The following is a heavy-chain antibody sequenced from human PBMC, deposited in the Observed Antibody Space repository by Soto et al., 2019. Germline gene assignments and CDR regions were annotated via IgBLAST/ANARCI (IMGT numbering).Heavy chain of an antibody. D-gene: IGHD4-17*01. CDR2: MYYSGST. J-gene: IGHJ3*02. Sequence: SETLSLTCTVSGGSINNYYWSLIRQSPRKGLEWIGYMYYSGSTNYNPSLKSRVTISVDTSKNQFSLKLSSVAAADTAVYYCARQYGDYVRGAFDIWGQGTMVTVSS. CDR3: ARQYGDYVRGAFDI. CDR1: GGSINNYY. V-gene: IGHV4-59*01.